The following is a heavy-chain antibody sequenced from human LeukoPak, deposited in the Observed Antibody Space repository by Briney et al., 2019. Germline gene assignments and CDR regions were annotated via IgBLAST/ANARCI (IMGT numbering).Heavy chain of an antibody. V-gene: IGHV1-2*06. D-gene: IGHD3-3*01. J-gene: IGHJ5*02. CDR1: GYTFTGYY. CDR3: ARGSYDFWSGYSENWFDP. CDR2: INPNSGGT. Sequence: GASVKVSCKASGYTFTGYYMHWVRQAPGQGLEWMGRINPNSGGTNYAQKLQGRVTMTTDTSTSTAYMELRSLRSEDTAVYYCARGSYDFWSGYSENWFDPWGQGTLVTVSS.